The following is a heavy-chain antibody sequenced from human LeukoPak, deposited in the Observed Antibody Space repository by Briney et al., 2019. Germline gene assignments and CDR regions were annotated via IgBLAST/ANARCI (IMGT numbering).Heavy chain of an antibody. CDR1: GFTFDDYA. V-gene: IGHV3-9*01. Sequence: PGGSLRLSSAASGFTFDDYAMHWVRQAPGKGLEWVSGISWNSGSIGYADSVKGRFTISRDNAKNSLYLQMNSLRAEDTALYYCAKDISPGDIVVVPAAPSFDYWGQGTLVTVSS. D-gene: IGHD2-2*01. CDR2: ISWNSGSI. J-gene: IGHJ4*02. CDR3: AKDISPGDIVVVPAAPSFDY.